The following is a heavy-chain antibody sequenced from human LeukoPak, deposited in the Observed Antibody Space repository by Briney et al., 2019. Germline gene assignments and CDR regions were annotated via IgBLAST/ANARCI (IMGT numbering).Heavy chain of an antibody. V-gene: IGHV3-23*01. Sequence: GGSLRLSCAASGFTFSSYAMHWVRQAPGKGPEWVSVISGSGGSTYYTDSVKGRFTISRDNSKNTLYLQMNSLRVEDTAVYYCAKTIGPIDYWGQGTLVTVSS. CDR2: ISGSGGST. D-gene: IGHD3-9*01. CDR3: AKTIGPIDY. J-gene: IGHJ4*02. CDR1: GFTFSSYA.